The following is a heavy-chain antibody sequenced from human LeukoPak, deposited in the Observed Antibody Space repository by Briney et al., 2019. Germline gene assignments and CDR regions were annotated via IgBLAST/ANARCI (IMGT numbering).Heavy chain of an antibody. D-gene: IGHD5-12*01. CDR1: GGTFSSYA. V-gene: IGHV1-69*04. CDR2: IIPILGIA. J-gene: IGHJ4*02. Sequence: SVKVSCKASGGTFSSYAISWVRQAPGQGLEWMGRIIPILGIANYAQKFQGRVTITADKSTSTVYMELSSLRSEDTAVYYCARASQVPTWLPAAFDYWGQGTLVTVSS. CDR3: ARASQVPTWLPAAFDY.